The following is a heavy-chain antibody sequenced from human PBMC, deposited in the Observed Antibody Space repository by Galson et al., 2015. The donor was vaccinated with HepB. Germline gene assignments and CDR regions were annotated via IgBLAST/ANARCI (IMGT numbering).Heavy chain of an antibody. Sequence: SLRLSCAASGFTFSSYAMSWVRQAPGKGLEWVSAISGSGGSTYYADSVKGRFTISRDNSKNTLYLQMNSPRAEDTAVYYCAKDPLLQQLADYCDNWGQVTLVTASS. CDR1: GFTFSSYA. CDR2: ISGSGGST. J-gene: IGHJ4*02. V-gene: IGHV3-23*01. CDR3: AKDPLLQQLADYCDN. D-gene: IGHD6-13*01.